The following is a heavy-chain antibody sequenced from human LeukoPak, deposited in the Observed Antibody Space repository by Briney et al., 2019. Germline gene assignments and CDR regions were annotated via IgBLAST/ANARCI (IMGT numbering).Heavy chain of an antibody. CDR2: INPNSGGT. Sequence: ASVKVSCKASGYTFTAYYIHWVRQVPGQGLEWMGWINPNSGGTNYAQRFQGRVTMTRDTSITTAYMELSRLRSDDPAVYYCASPWGRWFGELIWYFDLWGRGTLVTVSS. CDR1: GYTFTAYY. CDR3: ASPWGRWFGELIWYFDL. V-gene: IGHV1-2*02. J-gene: IGHJ2*01. D-gene: IGHD3-10*01.